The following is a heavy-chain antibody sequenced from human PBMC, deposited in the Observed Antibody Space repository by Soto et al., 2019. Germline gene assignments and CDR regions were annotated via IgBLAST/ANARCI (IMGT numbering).Heavy chain of an antibody. D-gene: IGHD3-9*01. CDR2: ISAYNGNT. CDR3: ARDGDYDILTGYPTRFDY. Sequence: ASVKVSCKASGYTFTSYGISWVRQAPGQGLEWMGWISAYNGNTNYAQKLQGRVTMTTDTSTSTAYMELRSLRSDDTAVYYCARDGDYDILTGYPTRFDYWGQGTLVTVSS. J-gene: IGHJ4*02. CDR1: GYTFTSYG. V-gene: IGHV1-18*01.